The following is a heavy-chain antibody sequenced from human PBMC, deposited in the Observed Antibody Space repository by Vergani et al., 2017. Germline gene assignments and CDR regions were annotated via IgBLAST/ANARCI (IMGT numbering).Heavy chain of an antibody. CDR3: ARGGSGDYLDDAFDI. J-gene: IGHJ3*02. CDR1: GFTFSSYE. Sequence: EVQLVESGGGLVQPGGSLRLSCAASGFTFSSYEMNWVRQAPGKGLEWVSYISSSGSTIYYADSVKGRLTISRDNAKNSLYLRMNSLRAEDTAVYYCARGGSGDYLDDAFDIWGQGTMVTVSS. V-gene: IGHV3-48*03. CDR2: ISSSGSTI. D-gene: IGHD4-17*01.